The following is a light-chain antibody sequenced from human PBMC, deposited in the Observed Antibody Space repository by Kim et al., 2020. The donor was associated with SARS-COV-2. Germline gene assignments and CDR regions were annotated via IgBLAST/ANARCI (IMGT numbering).Light chain of an antibody. CDR3: QQSYISPFT. CDR1: QSISSH. J-gene: IGKJ3*01. V-gene: IGKV1-39*01. Sequence: DIQMTQSPSSLSASVGDRVTITCRTSQSISSHLNWYHQKPGRAPKLLIYAASILQGGVPSRFSGSGSETDFTLTISSLQPDDFATYFCQQSYISPFTFGPGTKVDIK. CDR2: AAS.